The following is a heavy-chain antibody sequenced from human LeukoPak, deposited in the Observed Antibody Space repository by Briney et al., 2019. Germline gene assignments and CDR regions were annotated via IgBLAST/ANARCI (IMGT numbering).Heavy chain of an antibody. CDR2: IWYDGSNK. Sequence: GGSLRLSCAASGFTFSSYGMHWVRQAPGKGLEWVAVIWYDGSNKYYADSAKGRFTISRDNSKNTLYLQMNSLRAEDTAVYYCARDTLRTLGYCSSTSCYPDAFDIWGQGTMVTVSS. D-gene: IGHD2-2*01. CDR1: GFTFSSYG. V-gene: IGHV3-33*01. CDR3: ARDTLRTLGYCSSTSCYPDAFDI. J-gene: IGHJ3*02.